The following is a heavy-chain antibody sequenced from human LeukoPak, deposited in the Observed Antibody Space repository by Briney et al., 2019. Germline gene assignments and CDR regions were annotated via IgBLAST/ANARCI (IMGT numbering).Heavy chain of an antibody. V-gene: IGHV3-21*04. D-gene: IGHD1-1*01. CDR3: AKKRGVLREFDY. CDR1: GFTFSSYS. J-gene: IGHJ4*02. Sequence: PGGSLRLSCAASGFTFSSYSMNWVRQAPGKGLEWVSSISSSSSYIYYADSVKGRFTISGDNAKNSLYLQMNSLRAEDTAVYYCAKKRGVLREFDYWGQGTLVTVSS. CDR2: ISSSSSYI.